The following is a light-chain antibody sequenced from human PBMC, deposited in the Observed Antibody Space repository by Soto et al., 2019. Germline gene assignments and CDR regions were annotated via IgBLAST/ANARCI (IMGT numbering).Light chain of an antibody. CDR2: EVN. Sequence: SALTQPPSASGSPGQSVAISCTGTSSDVGGYNYVSWYQQHPGKAPKLMIYEVNKRPSGVPDRFSGSKSGNTASLTVSGLQAEDEADYYCSSYAGSSNVFGTATKVTVL. CDR3: SSYAGSSNV. V-gene: IGLV2-8*01. CDR1: SSDVGGYNY. J-gene: IGLJ1*01.